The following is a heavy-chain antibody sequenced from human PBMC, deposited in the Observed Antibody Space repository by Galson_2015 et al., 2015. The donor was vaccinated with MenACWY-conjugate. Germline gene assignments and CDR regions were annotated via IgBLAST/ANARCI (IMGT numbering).Heavy chain of an antibody. Sequence: SLRLSCAASGLSFRSNAMSWVRQAPGKGLEWVSAISASGGSTYYPDYAKGRFTISRDNSKNTLFLDMNSLRGEDTALYYCVKERGSLSHNYYFYFMDVWGKGTTVTVS. CDR1: GLSFRSNA. CDR3: VKERGSLSHNYYFYFMDV. V-gene: IGHV3-23*01. D-gene: IGHD6-6*01. CDR2: ISASGGST. J-gene: IGHJ6*03.